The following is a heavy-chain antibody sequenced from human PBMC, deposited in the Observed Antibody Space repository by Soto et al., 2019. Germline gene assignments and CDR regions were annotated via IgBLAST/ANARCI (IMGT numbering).Heavy chain of an antibody. Sequence: EVQLLESGGGLVQPGGSLRLSCAASGFTFSDYAMSWVRQAPGKGLEWVSGISASGSGSGDTTSYAGSVEGRFTISRDNSKNTLYLQTNSLRAEDKAMYHCAKAERRCELLNRYFDLWGRGTLVIVSS. CDR1: GFTFSDYA. CDR2: ISASGSGSGDTT. V-gene: IGHV3-23*01. D-gene: IGHD1-1*01. CDR3: AKAERRCELLNRYFDL. J-gene: IGHJ2*01.